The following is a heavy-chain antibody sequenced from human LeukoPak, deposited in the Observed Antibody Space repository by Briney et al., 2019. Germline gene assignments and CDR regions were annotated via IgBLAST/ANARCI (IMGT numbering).Heavy chain of an antibody. CDR3: ARDRFGISGSYDY. V-gene: IGHV1-2*04. CDR2: INPNSGGT. J-gene: IGHJ4*02. CDR1: GYTFTGYY. Sequence: ASVKVSCKASGYTFTGYYMHWVRQAPGQGLEWMGWINPNSGGTNYAQKFQGWVTMTRDTSISTAYMELSRLRSDDTAVYYCARDRFGISGSYDYWGQGALVTVSS. D-gene: IGHD3-10*01.